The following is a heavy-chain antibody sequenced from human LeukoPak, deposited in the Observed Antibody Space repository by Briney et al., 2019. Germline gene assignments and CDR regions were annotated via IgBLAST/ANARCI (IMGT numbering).Heavy chain of an antibody. CDR2: ISAYTGNT. Sequence: ASVKVSCKASGYTFTAYGVSWVRQAPGQGLEWMGWISAYTGNTHYAQKLQGRVTMTTDTSTGTAYMELRSLRSDDTAVYYCASVCSSNTCSADYWGQGTLVTVSS. CDR3: ASVCSSNTCSADY. V-gene: IGHV1-18*01. CDR1: GYTFTAYG. J-gene: IGHJ4*02. D-gene: IGHD2-2*01.